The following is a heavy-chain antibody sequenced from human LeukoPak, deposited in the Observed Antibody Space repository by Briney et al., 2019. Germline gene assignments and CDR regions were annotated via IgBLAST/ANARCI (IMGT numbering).Heavy chain of an antibody. CDR1: GFTFSSYA. CDR3: ANLPPYYYDSSGYYAYFDY. Sequence: GGSLRLSCAASGFTFSSYAMSWVCQAPGKGLEWVSAISGSGGSTYYADSVKGRFTISRDNSKNTLYLQMNSLRAEDTAVYYCANLPPYYYDSSGYYAYFDYWGQGTLVTVSS. V-gene: IGHV3-23*01. CDR2: ISGSGGST. J-gene: IGHJ4*02. D-gene: IGHD3-22*01.